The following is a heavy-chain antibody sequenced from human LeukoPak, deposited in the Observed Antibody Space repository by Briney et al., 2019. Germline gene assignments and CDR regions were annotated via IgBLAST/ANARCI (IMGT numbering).Heavy chain of an antibody. CDR2: IYYSGST. J-gene: IGHJ4*02. Sequence: SETLSLTCTVSGGSISSYYWSWIRQPPGKGLEWIGYIYYSGSTNYNPSLKSRVTISVDTSKNQFSLKLSSVTAADTAVYYCARHLAAAGFDCWGQGTLVTVSS. D-gene: IGHD6-13*01. CDR3: ARHLAAAGFDC. CDR1: GGSISSYY. V-gene: IGHV4-59*08.